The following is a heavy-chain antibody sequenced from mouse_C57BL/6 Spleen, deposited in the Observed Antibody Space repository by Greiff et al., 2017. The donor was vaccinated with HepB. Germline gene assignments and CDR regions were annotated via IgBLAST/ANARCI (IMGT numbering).Heavy chain of an antibody. CDR2: IYPRSGNT. CDR1: GYTFTSYG. D-gene: IGHD1-1*01. J-gene: IGHJ2*01. CDR3: ARAGFTTVVASDY. V-gene: IGHV1-81*01. Sequence: VMLVESGAELARPGASVKLSCKASGYTFTSYGISWVKQRTGQGLEWIGEIYPRSGNTYYNEKFKGKATLTADKSSSTAYMELRSLTSEDSAVYFCARAGFTTVVASDYWGQGTTLTVSS.